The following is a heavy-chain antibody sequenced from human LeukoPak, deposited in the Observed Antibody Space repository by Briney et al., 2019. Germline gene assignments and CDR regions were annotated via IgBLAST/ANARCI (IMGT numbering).Heavy chain of an antibody. CDR2: MYPDDSHT. D-gene: IGHD5/OR15-5a*01. V-gene: IGHV5-51*01. CDR1: GYSFTSYL. Sequence: GESLKTSCKGSGYSFTSYLIGWARQMPGKGLEWMGFMYPDDSHTRYNPSFEGQVTISADKSINTAYLQSSRLRASDTAMYYCARHRTTGYSVSAFDMWGQGTLVTVFS. CDR3: ARHRTTGYSVSAFDM. J-gene: IGHJ3*02.